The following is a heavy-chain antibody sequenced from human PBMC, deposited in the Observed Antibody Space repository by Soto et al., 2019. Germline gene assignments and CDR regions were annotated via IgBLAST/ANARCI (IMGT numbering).Heavy chain of an antibody. CDR1: GYTLTELS. CDR3: ATDLRQQQLVLQDYYYGMDV. V-gene: IGHV1-24*01. J-gene: IGHJ6*02. Sequence: ASVKVSCKVSGYTLTELSMHWVRQAPGKGLEWMGGFDPEDGETIYAQKFQGRVTMTEDTSTDTAYMELSSLRSEDTAVYYCATDLRQQQLVLQDYYYGMDVWGQGTTVTVSS. D-gene: IGHD6-13*01. CDR2: FDPEDGET.